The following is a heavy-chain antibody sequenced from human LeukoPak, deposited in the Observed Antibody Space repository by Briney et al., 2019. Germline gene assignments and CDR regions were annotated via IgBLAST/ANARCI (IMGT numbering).Heavy chain of an antibody. D-gene: IGHD3-16*01. CDR3: ARQPIYEAYFDF. CDR2: IKQDGSEK. Sequence: PGGSLSLSCVASGFSFDRYWRSWVRQAPGKGREWVANIKQDGSEKNFVDSVKGRFTISRDNAENSLFLQMNSLRADDTAVYFCARQPIYEAYFDFWGQGTLVTVSS. V-gene: IGHV3-7*01. CDR1: GFSFDRYW. J-gene: IGHJ4*02.